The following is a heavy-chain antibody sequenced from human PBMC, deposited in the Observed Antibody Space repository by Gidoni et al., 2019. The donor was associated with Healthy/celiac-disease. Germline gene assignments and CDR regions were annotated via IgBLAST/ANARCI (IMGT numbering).Heavy chain of an antibody. J-gene: IGHJ6*02. D-gene: IGHD3-22*01. Sequence: QVQLQQWGAGLSKPSETLSLTCAVYGGSFSGYYWSWIRQPPGKGLEWIGEINHSGSTNYNPSLKSRVTISVVTSKNQFSLKLSSVTAADTALYYCARGGFTTYYGMDVWGQGTTVTVSS. CDR2: INHSGST. V-gene: IGHV4-34*01. CDR1: GGSFSGYY. CDR3: ARGGFTTYYGMDV.